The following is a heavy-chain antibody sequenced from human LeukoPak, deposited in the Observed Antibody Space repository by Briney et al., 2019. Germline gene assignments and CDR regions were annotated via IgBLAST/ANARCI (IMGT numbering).Heavy chain of an antibody. CDR1: GYTFTSYY. J-gene: IGHJ4*02. V-gene: IGHV1-2*02. CDR2: INPNSGGT. CDR3: ARGSVGATSFDY. Sequence: ASVKVSCKASGYTFTSYYMHWVRQAPGQGLEWMGWINPNSGGTNYAQKFQGRVTMTRDTSISTAYMELSRLRSDDTAVYYCARGSVGATSFDYWGQGTLVTVSS. D-gene: IGHD1-26*01.